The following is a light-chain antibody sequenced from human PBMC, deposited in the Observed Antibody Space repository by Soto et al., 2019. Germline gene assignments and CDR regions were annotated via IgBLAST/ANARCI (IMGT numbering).Light chain of an antibody. J-gene: IGLJ2*01. Sequence: QPVLTQPPSASGTPGQRVTISCSGSSSNIGINYVYWYQQLPGTAPKLLIYRNNQRPSGVPDRFSGSKSGTSASLAISGLRSEDEGDYYCAAWDDSLSGHVVFGGGTKLTVL. CDR2: RNN. CDR3: AAWDDSLSGHVV. CDR1: SSNIGINY. V-gene: IGLV1-47*01.